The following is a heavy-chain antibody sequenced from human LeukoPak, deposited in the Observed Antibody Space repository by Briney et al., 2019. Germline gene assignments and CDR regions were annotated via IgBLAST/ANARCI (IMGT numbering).Heavy chain of an antibody. V-gene: IGHV3-33*06. Sequence: GGSLRLSCAASGFTFSSYGMHWVRQAPGKGLEWVAVIWYDGSNKYYADSVKGRFTISRDNSKNTLYLQMNSLRAEDTAVYYCAKDSVVRGVIITQFDYWGQGTLVTVSS. CDR3: AKDSVVRGVIITQFDY. CDR2: IWYDGSNK. J-gene: IGHJ4*02. D-gene: IGHD3-10*01. CDR1: GFTFSSYG.